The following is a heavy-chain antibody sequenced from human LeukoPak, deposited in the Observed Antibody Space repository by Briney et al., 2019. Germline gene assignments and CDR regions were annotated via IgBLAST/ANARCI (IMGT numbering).Heavy chain of an antibody. CDR2: ISGSGGST. D-gene: IGHD2-2*01. Sequence: PGGSLRLSCAASGFTFSSYAMSWVRQAPGKGLEWVSAISGSGGSTYYADSVKGRFTISRDNAKNTLYLQMNSLRAEDTAVYYCARGMTVVVPAAMRNYYYYYMDVWGKGTTVTISS. CDR3: ARGMTVVVPAAMRNYYYYYMDV. CDR1: GFTFSSYA. V-gene: IGHV3-23*01. J-gene: IGHJ6*03.